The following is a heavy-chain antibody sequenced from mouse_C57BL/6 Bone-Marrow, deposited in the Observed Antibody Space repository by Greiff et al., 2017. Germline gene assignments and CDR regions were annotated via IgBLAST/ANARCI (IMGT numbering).Heavy chain of an antibody. CDR1: GYSITSGYY. CDR3: ARAVTTVVAPYFDY. CDR2: ISYDGSN. J-gene: IGHJ2*01. D-gene: IGHD1-1*01. Sequence: EVQLQESGPGLVKPSQSLSLTCSVTGYSITSGYYWNWIRQFPGNKLEWMGYISYDGSNNYNPSLKNRISITRDTSKNQFFLKLNSVTTEDTATYYCARAVTTVVAPYFDYWGQGTTLTVSS. V-gene: IGHV3-6*01.